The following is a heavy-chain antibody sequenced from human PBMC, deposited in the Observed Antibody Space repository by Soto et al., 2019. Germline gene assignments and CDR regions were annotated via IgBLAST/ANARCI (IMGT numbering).Heavy chain of an antibody. CDR1: GYTFTSYA. Sequence: ASVKVSCKASGYTFTSYAMHWVRQAPGQRLEWMGWINAGNGNTKYSQKFQGRVTITRDTSASTAYMELSSLRSEDTAVYYCARSKLGSSGGYRRRLMEEHFDYWGQGTLVTVSS. V-gene: IGHV1-3*01. CDR2: INAGNGNT. D-gene: IGHD6-19*01. J-gene: IGHJ4*02. CDR3: ARSKLGSSGGYRRRLMEEHFDY.